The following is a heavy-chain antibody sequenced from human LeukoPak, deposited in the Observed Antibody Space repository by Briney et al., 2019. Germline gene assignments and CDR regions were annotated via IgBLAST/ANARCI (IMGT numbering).Heavy chain of an antibody. CDR3: AKGPEAYCGGDCYFYN. CDR2: ISGSGGST. CDR1: GFIFSSYG. D-gene: IGHD2-21*02. J-gene: IGHJ4*02. Sequence: GTLRLSCADSGFIFSSYGMSWVRQAPGKGLEWVSAISGSGGSTYYADFVKGRFTISRDNSKNTVYLQMNSLRAEDTAVYYCAKGPEAYCGGDCYFYNWGQGTLVTVSS. V-gene: IGHV3-23*01.